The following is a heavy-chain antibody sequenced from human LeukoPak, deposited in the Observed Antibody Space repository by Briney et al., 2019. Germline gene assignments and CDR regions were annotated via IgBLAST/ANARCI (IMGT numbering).Heavy chain of an antibody. CDR2: INHSGST. J-gene: IGHJ4*02. D-gene: IGHD3-22*01. V-gene: IGHV4-34*01. Sequence: GSLRLSCAASGFTFSSYAMSWIRQPPGKGLEWIGEINHSGSTNYNPSLKSRVTISVDTSKNQSSLKLSSVTAADTAVYYCARGHRTYDSSGSIFDYWGQGTLVTVSS. CDR1: GFTFSSYA. CDR3: ARGHRTYDSSGSIFDY.